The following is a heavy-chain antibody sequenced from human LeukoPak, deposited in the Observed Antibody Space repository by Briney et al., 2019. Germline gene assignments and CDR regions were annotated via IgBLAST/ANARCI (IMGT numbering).Heavy chain of an antibody. V-gene: IGHV3-48*01. CDR1: GFTFSTYG. CDR3: AREGLKLRYFDWSYYFDY. Sequence: GGSLRLSCSASGFTFSTYGIHWVRQAPGKGLEWVSYISSSSSTIYYADSVKGRFTISRDNAKNSLYLQMNSLRAEDTAVYYCAREGLKLRYFDWSYYFDYWGQGTLVTVSS. D-gene: IGHD3-9*01. J-gene: IGHJ4*02. CDR2: ISSSSSTI.